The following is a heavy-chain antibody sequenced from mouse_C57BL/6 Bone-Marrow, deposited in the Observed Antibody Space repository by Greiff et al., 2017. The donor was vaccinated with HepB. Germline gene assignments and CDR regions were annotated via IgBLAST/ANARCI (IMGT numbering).Heavy chain of an antibody. CDR1: GYTFTSYG. CDR2: IYPRSGNT. CDR3: ARSCHYYGIDY. J-gene: IGHJ4*01. Sequence: QVQLQQSGAELVRPGASVKLSCKASGYTFTSYGMSWVKQRTGQGLEWIGKIYPRSGNTYYNEKFKGKATLTADKSSSTAYMELRSLTSEDSAVYFCARSCHYYGIDYWGQGTSLTVSS. V-gene: IGHV1-81*01.